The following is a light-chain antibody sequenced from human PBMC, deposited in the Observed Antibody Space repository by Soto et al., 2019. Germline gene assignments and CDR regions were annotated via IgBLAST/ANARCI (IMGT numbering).Light chain of an antibody. J-gene: IGKJ4*01. CDR2: AAS. CDR1: QGISSY. V-gene: IGKV1-9*01. Sequence: IQLTQSPSSLSASVGYRVTINCLASQGISSYLAWYQQKPGKAPKFLIYAASTLQSGVPSRFTGSGSGTDFTLTITSLQPEDFATYYCLQVNSFPPSFGGGTRWISN. CDR3: LQVNSFPPS.